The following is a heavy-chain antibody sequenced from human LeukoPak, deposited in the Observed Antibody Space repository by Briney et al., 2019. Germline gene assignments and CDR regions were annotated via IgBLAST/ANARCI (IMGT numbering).Heavy chain of an antibody. CDR3: AKDGLGGELLDY. J-gene: IGHJ4*02. CDR2: ISFDGSHK. Sequence: GGSLRLSCAASGFTFSNYGMHWVRQAPGKGLEWVAVISFDGSHKYYADSVKGRFTISRDNSKNTLSLQMNSLRTEDTSMYYCAKDGLGGELLDYWGQGTLVTVSS. D-gene: IGHD1-26*01. V-gene: IGHV3-30*18. CDR1: GFTFSNYG.